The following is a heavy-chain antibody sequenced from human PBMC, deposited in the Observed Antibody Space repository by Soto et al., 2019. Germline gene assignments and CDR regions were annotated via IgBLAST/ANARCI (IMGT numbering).Heavy chain of an antibody. Sequence: PGGSLRLSCAASGFTFSRYSMNWVRQAPGKGLEWVSEISSSSSNIYYADSVKGRFTISRDNSKNTLYLQMNSLRAEDTAVYYCAHVLVPAAQLYYYYGMDVWGQGTTVTVSS. CDR1: GFTFSRYS. CDR2: ISSSSSNI. CDR3: AHVLVPAAQLYYYYGMDV. J-gene: IGHJ6*02. V-gene: IGHV3-48*01. D-gene: IGHD2-2*01.